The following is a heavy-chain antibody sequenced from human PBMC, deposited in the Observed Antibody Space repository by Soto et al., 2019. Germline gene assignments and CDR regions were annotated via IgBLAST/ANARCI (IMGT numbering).Heavy chain of an antibody. CDR3: ARGNVVVPAAMKGXDV. V-gene: IGHV4-34*01. J-gene: IGHJ6*02. Sequence: NPSETLSLTCAVYGGSFSGYYWSWIRQPPGKGLEWIGEINHSGSTNYNPSLKSRVTISVDTSKNQFSLKLSSVTAADTAVYYCARGNVVVPAAMKGXDVWGQGTTVTVSS. CDR2: INHSGST. D-gene: IGHD2-2*01. CDR1: GGSFSGYY.